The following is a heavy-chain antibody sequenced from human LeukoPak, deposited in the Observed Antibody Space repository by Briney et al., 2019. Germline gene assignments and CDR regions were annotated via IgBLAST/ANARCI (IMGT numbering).Heavy chain of an antibody. Sequence: GGSLRLSCAASGFTFSSYGMHWVRQAPGKGLEWVAVISYDGSNKYYADSVKGRFTISRDNSKNTLYLQMNSLRAEDTAVYYCAKDLNTVSPFDYWGQGTLVTVSS. CDR1: GFTFSSYG. CDR2: ISYDGSNK. D-gene: IGHD4-17*01. CDR3: AKDLNTVSPFDY. J-gene: IGHJ4*02. V-gene: IGHV3-30*18.